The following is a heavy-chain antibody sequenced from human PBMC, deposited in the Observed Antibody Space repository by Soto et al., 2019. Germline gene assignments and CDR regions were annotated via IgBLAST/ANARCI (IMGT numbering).Heavy chain of an antibody. CDR3: ARPRSSSRNYYGMDV. Sequence: EVQLVQSGAEVKKPGESLKISCKGSGYSFTSYWIGWVRQMPGKGLEWMGIIYPGDSDTRYSPSFQGQVTISADKSISTAYLRWNSLKASDTAMYYCARPRSSSRNYYGMDVWGQGTTVTVSS. CDR1: GYSFTSYW. V-gene: IGHV5-51*03. D-gene: IGHD6-13*01. J-gene: IGHJ6*02. CDR2: IYPGDSDT.